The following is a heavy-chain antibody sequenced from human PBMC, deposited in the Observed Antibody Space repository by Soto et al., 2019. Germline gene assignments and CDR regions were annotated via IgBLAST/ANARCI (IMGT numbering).Heavy chain of an antibody. CDR2: IYYSGST. D-gene: IGHD3-22*01. CDR3: ARGRDSSVPYYFDY. CDR1: GGSISSGGYY. J-gene: IGHJ4*02. V-gene: IGHV4-31*03. Sequence: QVQLQESGPGLVKPSQTLSLTCTVSGGSISSGGYYWSWIRQHPGKGLEWIEYIYYSGSTYYNPSVKSRVTISVDTSKNQSSLKLSSVTAADTAVYYCARGRDSSVPYYFDYWGQGTLVTVSS.